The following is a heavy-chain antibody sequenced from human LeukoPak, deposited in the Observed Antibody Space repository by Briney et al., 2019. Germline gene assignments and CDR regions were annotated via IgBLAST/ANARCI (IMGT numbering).Heavy chain of an antibody. V-gene: IGHV3-30*18. J-gene: IGHJ2*01. CDR1: GFTFSSYG. CDR3: AKELAYCGGDCLPGFDL. CDR2: ISYDGSNK. D-gene: IGHD2-21*02. Sequence: GGSLRLSCAASGFTFSSYGMHWVRQAPGKGLEWVAVISYDGSNKYYADSVKGRFTISRDNSKNTLYLQMNSLRAEDTAVYYCAKELAYCGGDCLPGFDLWGRGTLVTVSS.